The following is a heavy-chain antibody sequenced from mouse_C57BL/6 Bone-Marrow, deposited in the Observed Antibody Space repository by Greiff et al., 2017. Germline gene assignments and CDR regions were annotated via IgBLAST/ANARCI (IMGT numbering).Heavy chain of an antibody. D-gene: IGHD2-4*01. Sequence: EVQLVESGGGLVQPGGSLKLSCAASGFTFSDYGMAWVRQAPRKGPEWVAFISNLAYSIYYADTVTGRFTISSENAKNTLYLEMSSLRSEDTAMYYSARHDDYDWYFDVWGTGTTVTVSS. CDR1: GFTFSDYG. CDR2: ISNLAYSI. J-gene: IGHJ1*03. CDR3: ARHDDYDWYFDV. V-gene: IGHV5-15*01.